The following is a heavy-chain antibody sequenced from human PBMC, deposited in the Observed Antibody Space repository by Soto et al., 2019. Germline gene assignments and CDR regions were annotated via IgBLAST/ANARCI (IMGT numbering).Heavy chain of an antibody. CDR1: GFIFSSYA. Sequence: GGSLRLSCAASGFIFSSYAMTWVRQAPGKGLEWVSTFSAGTHYADSVKGRFIISRDNSKNTCYLQMNSLSVEDTAGYYCAKNLYCTSASCSKSYDYWGQGTVVTVSS. CDR2: FSAGT. CDR3: AKNLYCTSASCSKSYDY. V-gene: IGHV3-23*01. D-gene: IGHD2-15*01. J-gene: IGHJ4*02.